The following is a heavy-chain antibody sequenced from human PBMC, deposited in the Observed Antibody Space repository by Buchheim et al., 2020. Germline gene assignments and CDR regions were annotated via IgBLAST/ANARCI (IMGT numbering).Heavy chain of an antibody. D-gene: IGHD2-21*01. V-gene: IGHV1-18*01. CDR2: ISAYSGDT. CDR1: GYTFTTYG. Sequence: QVQLVQSGAEVKKPGASVKVSCKTSGYTFTTYGIDWVRQAPGQGLEWMGWISAYSGDTSYAQNLQGRVTMTPDTSTSTAYMELRSLRSDDTAMYYCAIIDTIVGFDYWGQGT. CDR3: AIIDTIVGFDY. J-gene: IGHJ4*02.